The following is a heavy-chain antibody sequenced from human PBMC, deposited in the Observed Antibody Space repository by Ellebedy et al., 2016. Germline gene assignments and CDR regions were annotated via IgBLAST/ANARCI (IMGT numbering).Heavy chain of an antibody. J-gene: IGHJ3*02. D-gene: IGHD3-16*01. CDR1: GFTFSNAW. Sequence: GGSLRLSCAASGFTFSNAWMSWVRQAPGKGLEWVGRIKSKTDGGTTDYAAPVKGRFTISRDDSKNTLYLQMNSLKTEDTAVYYCTTSGVTEGGGFGFGAFDIWGQGTMVTVSS. CDR2: IKSKTDGGTT. V-gene: IGHV3-15*01. CDR3: TTSGVTEGGGFGFGAFDI.